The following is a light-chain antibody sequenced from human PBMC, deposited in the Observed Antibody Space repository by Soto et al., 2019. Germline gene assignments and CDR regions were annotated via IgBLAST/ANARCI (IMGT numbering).Light chain of an antibody. CDR1: QRVSSSS. CDR3: QQYGSTPIT. V-gene: IGKV3D-20*01. J-gene: IGKJ4*01. Sequence: EIVLTQSPATLSLSPGDRATLSCGASQRVSSSSFAWYQQKPGLAPRLLIYDASSRASGFPDRFSGSGSGPDFTLTISRLEPEDFAVYYCQQYGSTPITFGGGTKVEIK. CDR2: DAS.